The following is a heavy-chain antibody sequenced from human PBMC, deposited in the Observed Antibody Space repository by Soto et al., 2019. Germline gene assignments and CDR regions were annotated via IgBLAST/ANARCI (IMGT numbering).Heavy chain of an antibody. CDR2: IYYSGST. V-gene: IGHV4-39*01. Sequence: QLQLQESGPGLVKPSETLSLTCTVSGGSISSSSYYWGWIRQPPGKGLEWIGSIYYSGSTYYNPSLKRRVTISVDTSKNQFSLKLSSVTAADTAVYYCASHIYYDFWSGPPNNWFDPWGQGTLVTVSS. CDR3: ASHIYYDFWSGPPNNWFDP. CDR1: GGSISSSSYY. J-gene: IGHJ5*02. D-gene: IGHD3-3*01.